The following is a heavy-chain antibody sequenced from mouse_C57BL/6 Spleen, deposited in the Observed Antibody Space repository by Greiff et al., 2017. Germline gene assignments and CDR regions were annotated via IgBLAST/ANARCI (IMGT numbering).Heavy chain of an antibody. V-gene: IGHV1-82*01. D-gene: IGHD1-1*01. CDR3: ARDYGSSDAMDY. Sequence: QVQLQQSGPELVKPGASVKISCKASGYAFSSSWMNWVKQRPGQGLEWIGRIYPGDGDTNYNGKFKGKATLTADKSSSTAYMQLSSLTSEDSAVXVCARDYGSSDAMDYWGQGTSVTVSS. CDR1: GYAFSSSW. J-gene: IGHJ4*01. CDR2: IYPGDGDT.